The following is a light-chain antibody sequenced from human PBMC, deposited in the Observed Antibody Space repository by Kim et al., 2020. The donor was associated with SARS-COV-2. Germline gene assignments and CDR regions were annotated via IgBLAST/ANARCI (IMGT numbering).Light chain of an antibody. CDR2: RVS. Sequence: PAAIYARSSKDLRHSDGDTYLNWLHQRPGQSPRRLIYRVSHRDPGVPDRFSGSGSGTDFTLKISRVEADDVGIYYCMQGTHWPPYTFGQGTKLEI. V-gene: IGKV2-30*02. CDR3: MQGTHWPPYT. CDR1: KDLRHSDGDTY. J-gene: IGKJ2*01.